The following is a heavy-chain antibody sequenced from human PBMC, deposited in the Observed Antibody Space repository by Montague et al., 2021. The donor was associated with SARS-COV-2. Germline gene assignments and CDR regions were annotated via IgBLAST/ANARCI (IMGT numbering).Heavy chain of an antibody. J-gene: IGHJ6*03. D-gene: IGHD3-10*01. CDR2: IHHGGST. CDR1: GGSLSTYS. CDR3: ARLGGGVVPSPILGVGPYYSYYYMDV. Sequence: SETLSLTCAVHGGSLSTYSWNWIRQHPGKGLEWIGEIHHGGSTNYNPSLKSRVTISADTSKNQFSLKLTSVAAADTAVYYCARLGGGVVPSPILGVGPYYSYYYMDVWGKGTTVTVSS. V-gene: IGHV4-34*01.